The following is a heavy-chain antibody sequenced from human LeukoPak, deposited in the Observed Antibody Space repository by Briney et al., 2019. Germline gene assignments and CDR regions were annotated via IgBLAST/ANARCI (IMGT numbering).Heavy chain of an antibody. D-gene: IGHD3-10*01. CDR1: GFTFSSYG. V-gene: IGHV3-74*01. CDR2: INSDGSST. J-gene: IGHJ5*01. Sequence: GGSLRLSCAASGFTFSSYGMSWVRQVPGKGLVWVSRINSDGSSTDYADSVKGRFTISRDNAKNTLYLQMNSLRAEDTAVYYCARDPMALDWFDSWGQGTLVTVSS. CDR3: ARDPMALDWFDS.